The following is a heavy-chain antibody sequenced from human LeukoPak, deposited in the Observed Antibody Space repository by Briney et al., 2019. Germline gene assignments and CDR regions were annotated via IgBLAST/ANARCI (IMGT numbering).Heavy chain of an antibody. Sequence: PSETLSLTCAVYGGSFSGYYWSWIRQPPGKGLEWIGEINHSGSTNYNPSLKSRVTISVDTSKSQFSLKLSSVTAADTAVYYCARGLDGMDVWGQGTTVTVSS. CDR3: ARGLDGMDV. V-gene: IGHV4-34*01. CDR1: GGSFSGYY. J-gene: IGHJ6*02. CDR2: INHSGST.